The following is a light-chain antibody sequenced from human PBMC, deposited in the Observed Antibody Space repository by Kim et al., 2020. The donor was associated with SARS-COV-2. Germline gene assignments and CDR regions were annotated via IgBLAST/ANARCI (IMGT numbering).Light chain of an antibody. V-gene: IGLV3-19*01. CDR1: SLRSYY. J-gene: IGLJ2*01. Sequence: SSELTQDPAVSVALGQTVRITCQGDSLRSYYATWXQQKPGQAPILVIYGKNNRPSGIPDRFSGSSSGNPASLTITGPQAGDEADYYCNSRDSNDNVVFGG. CDR3: NSRDSNDNVV. CDR2: GKN.